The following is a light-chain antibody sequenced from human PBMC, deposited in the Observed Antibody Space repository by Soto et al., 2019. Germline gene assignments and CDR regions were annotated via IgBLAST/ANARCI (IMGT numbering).Light chain of an antibody. CDR1: QSVTAGY. J-gene: IGKJ1*01. Sequence: ESVFTQSPDTLSLSQVESATLSCRASQSVTAGYFAWYQQKSGQAPRLIIYETSSRMTGVPDRFSGSGSGTDFTLTISRLEPEDFAVYFCQQYGNSPTFGQGTKVDI. CDR3: QQYGNSPT. CDR2: ETS. V-gene: IGKV3-20*01.